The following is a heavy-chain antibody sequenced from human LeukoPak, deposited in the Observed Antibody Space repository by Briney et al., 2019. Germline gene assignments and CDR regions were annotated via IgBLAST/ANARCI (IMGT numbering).Heavy chain of an antibody. CDR2: MSPNSGNT. D-gene: IGHD2-15*01. CDR3: ASDLGYCSGGSCFNWFDP. V-gene: IGHV1-8*01. Sequence: ASAKVSCKASGYTFTSYDINWVRQATGQGLEWMGWMSPNSGNTGYAQKFQGRVTMTRNTSISTAYMELSSLRSEDTAVYYCASDLGYCSGGSCFNWFDPWGQGTLVTVSS. CDR1: GYTFTSYD. J-gene: IGHJ5*02.